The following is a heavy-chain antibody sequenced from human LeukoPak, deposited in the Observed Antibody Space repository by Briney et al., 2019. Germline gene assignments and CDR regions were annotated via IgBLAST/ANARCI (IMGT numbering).Heavy chain of an antibody. V-gene: IGHV1-2*02. CDR1: GYTFTGYY. CDR2: INPNSGGT. CDR3: ARDSSYDFWSGYQEDYGMDV. D-gene: IGHD3-3*01. Sequence: ASVKVSCKASGYTFTGYYMHWVRQAPGQGLEWMGWINPNSGGTNYAQKFQGRVTMTTDTSTSTAYMELRSLRSDDTAVYYCARDSSYDFWSGYQEDYGMDVWGQGTTVTVSS. J-gene: IGHJ6*02.